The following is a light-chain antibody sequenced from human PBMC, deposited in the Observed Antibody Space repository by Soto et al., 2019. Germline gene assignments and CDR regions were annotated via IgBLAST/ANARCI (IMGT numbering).Light chain of an antibody. CDR2: SNS. CDR1: SSNIGGNT. CDR3: SSYTSRSTPV. Sequence: QSVVTQPPSASGTPGQRVTFSCSGSSSNIGGNTVSWFQHLPRTAPKLLIFSNSQRPSGVPDRFSGAKSGTSASLAISGLQSEDEAIYYCSSYTSRSTPVFGGGTKLTVL. J-gene: IGLJ2*01. V-gene: IGLV1-44*01.